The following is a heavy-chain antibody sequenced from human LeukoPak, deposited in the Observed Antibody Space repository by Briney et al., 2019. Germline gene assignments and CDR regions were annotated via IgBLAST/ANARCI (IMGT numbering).Heavy chain of an antibody. V-gene: IGHV4-59*01. J-gene: IGHJ5*02. CDR1: GGSISSYY. CDR3: AREYGSGVNWFDP. D-gene: IGHD3-10*01. CDR2: IYYSGST. Sequence: SETLSLTCTVSGGSISSYYWSWIRQPPGKGLEWIGYIYYSGSTNYNPSLKSRVTISVDTSKNQFSLKLSSVTAADTAAYYCAREYGSGVNWFDPWGQGTLVTVSS.